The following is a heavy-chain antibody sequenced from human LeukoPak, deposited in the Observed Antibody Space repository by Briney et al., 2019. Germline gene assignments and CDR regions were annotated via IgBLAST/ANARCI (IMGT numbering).Heavy chain of an antibody. CDR1: GGSISSYY. V-gene: IGHV4-59*01. Sequence: SETLSLTCTVSGGSISSYYWSWNRQPPGKGLEWIGYIYYSGSTNYNPSLKSRVTISVDTSKNQFSLKLSSVTAADTAVYYCARGSPVAGAVDYWGQGTLVTVSS. CDR3: ARGSPVAGAVDY. CDR2: IYYSGST. J-gene: IGHJ4*02. D-gene: IGHD6-19*01.